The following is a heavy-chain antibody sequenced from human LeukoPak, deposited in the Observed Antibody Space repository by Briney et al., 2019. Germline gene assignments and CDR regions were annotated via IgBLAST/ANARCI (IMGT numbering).Heavy chain of an antibody. D-gene: IGHD5-24*01. CDR2: ISGGGVNT. Sequence: PGGSLRLSCAASGFTFNTCAMNWVRQAPGKGLEWVSTISGGGVNTYYADSVKGRFTISRDNSKDILYLQMNSLKAEDTALYYCTKDQRGYNKPGECWGQGALVTVSS. CDR3: TKDQRGYNKPGEC. V-gene: IGHV3-23*01. CDR1: GFTFNTCA. J-gene: IGHJ4*02.